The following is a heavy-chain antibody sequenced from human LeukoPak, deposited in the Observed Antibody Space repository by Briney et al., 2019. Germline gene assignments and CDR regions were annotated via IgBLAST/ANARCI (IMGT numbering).Heavy chain of an antibody. V-gene: IGHV7-4-1*02. CDR3: ARVYCSSTSCQPYYYYYMDV. Sequence: GASVKVSCKASGYTFTSYAMNWVRQAPGQGLEWMGWINTNTGNPTYAQGFTGRFVFSLDTSVSTAYLQISSLKAEDTAVYYCARVYCSSTSCQPYYYYYMDVWGKGTTVTVSS. J-gene: IGHJ6*03. D-gene: IGHD2-2*01. CDR1: GYTFTSYA. CDR2: INTNTGNP.